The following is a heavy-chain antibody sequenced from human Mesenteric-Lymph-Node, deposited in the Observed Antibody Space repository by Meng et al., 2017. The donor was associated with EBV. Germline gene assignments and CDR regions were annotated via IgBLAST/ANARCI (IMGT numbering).Heavy chain of an antibody. Sequence: QLPPKGPGPGLVKPSATLSLTCTISGGAISSDNWAWIRQPPGKGLEWIGDTGTSYYNPSLKNRVTISVDTSNQFSLKLSSVTAADTAVYYCARRLHYYGSLGSWGQGTLVTVSS. CDR2: TGTS. CDR1: GGAISSDN. V-gene: IGHV4-39*01. J-gene: IGHJ4*02. D-gene: IGHD3-10*01. CDR3: ARRLHYYGSLGS.